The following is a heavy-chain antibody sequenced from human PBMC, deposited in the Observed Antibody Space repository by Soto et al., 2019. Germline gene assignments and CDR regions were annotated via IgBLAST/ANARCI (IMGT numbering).Heavy chain of an antibody. Sequence: GGSLRLSCAASGFIFDNYAMNWVRQAPGKGLEWVSGITGSGENTYYADSVKGRFTISRDNSKNTLYVQLNSLRVEDTAIYYCARDWWEEPAGKETVSQFDYWGQGTLVTVSS. V-gene: IGHV3-23*01. J-gene: IGHJ4*02. CDR2: ITGSGENT. CDR3: ARDWWEEPAGKETVSQFDY. D-gene: IGHD6-13*01. CDR1: GFIFDNYA.